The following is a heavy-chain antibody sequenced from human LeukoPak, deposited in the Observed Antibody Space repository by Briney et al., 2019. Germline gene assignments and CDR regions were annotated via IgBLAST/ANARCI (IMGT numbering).Heavy chain of an antibody. CDR2: INHSGST. D-gene: IGHD5-12*01. J-gene: IGHJ4*02. Sequence: SETLSLTCAVYGGSFSGYYWSWIRQPPGKGLEWIGEINHSGSTNYNPSLRSRVTISVDTSKNQFSLKLSSVTAADTAVYYCARGRGAFAHSGYDSIYPTSGRYFDYWGQGTLVTVSS. CDR3: ARGRGAFAHSGYDSIYPTSGRYFDY. CDR1: GGSFSGYY. V-gene: IGHV4-34*01.